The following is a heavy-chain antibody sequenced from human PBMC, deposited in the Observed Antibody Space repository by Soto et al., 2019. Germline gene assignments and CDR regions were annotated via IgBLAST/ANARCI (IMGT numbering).Heavy chain of an antibody. V-gene: IGHV3-23*01. J-gene: IGHJ6*02. D-gene: IGHD3-3*01. CDR2: ISGSGGST. CDR1: GFTFSSYA. Sequence: QSGGSLRLSCAASGFTFSSYAMSWVRQAPGKGLEWVSAISGSGGSTYYADSVKGRFTISRDNSKNTLYLQMNSLRAEDTAVYYCAKGRQDFLGYYYGMDVWGQGTTATVSS. CDR3: AKGRQDFLGYYYGMDV.